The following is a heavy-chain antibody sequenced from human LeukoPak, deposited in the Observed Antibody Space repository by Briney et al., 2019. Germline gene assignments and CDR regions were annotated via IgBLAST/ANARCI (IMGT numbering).Heavy chain of an antibody. Sequence: GASVKVSCKASGYTFSSNAINWGRQAPGQGLEWMGWIDTNTGNPTYAQGFTGQFVFSLDTSVSTAYLQISSLKAEDTAEYFCARGYDSSGYFSDWGQGTLVTVSS. D-gene: IGHD3-22*01. CDR2: IDTNTGNP. CDR1: GYTFSSNA. J-gene: IGHJ4*02. CDR3: ARGYDSSGYFSD. V-gene: IGHV7-4-1*02.